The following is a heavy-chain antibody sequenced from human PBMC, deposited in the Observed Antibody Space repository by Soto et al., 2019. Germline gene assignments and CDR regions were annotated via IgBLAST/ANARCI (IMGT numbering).Heavy chain of an antibody. J-gene: IGHJ6*02. CDR3: AKAPSYYGSGSHL. CDR1: GFSFSDPY. Sequence: EVQLVESGGGLVQPGGSLRLSCAASGFSFSDPYMDWVRQSPGKGLEWVGRIRNRATSYITHYAASVRGRFTISRDDSESSLFLQMYSLKTDDTAVYYCAKAPSYYGSGSHLWGQGTTVTVSS. CDR2: IRNRATSYIT. D-gene: IGHD3-10*01. V-gene: IGHV3-72*01.